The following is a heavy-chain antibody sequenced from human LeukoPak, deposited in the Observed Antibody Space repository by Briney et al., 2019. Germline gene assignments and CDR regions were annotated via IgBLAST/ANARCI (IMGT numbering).Heavy chain of an antibody. Sequence: PSETLSLTCTVSGVSISSGDYYWSWIRQPPGEGLEWIGYIYYSGSTYYNPSLKSRVTISVDTSKNQFSLKLSSVTAADTAVYYCAREYYDILTGYYSVGHFDYWGQGTLVTVSS. J-gene: IGHJ4*02. V-gene: IGHV4-61*08. CDR2: IYYSGST. CDR3: AREYYDILTGYYSVGHFDY. CDR1: GVSISSGDYY. D-gene: IGHD3-9*01.